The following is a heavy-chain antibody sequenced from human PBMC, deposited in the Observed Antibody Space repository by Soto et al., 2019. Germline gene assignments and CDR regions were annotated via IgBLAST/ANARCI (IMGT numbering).Heavy chain of an antibody. CDR2: INSNSGGT. Sequence: ASVKVSCKASGYTFTGYYMHWVRQAPGQGLEWMGWINSNSGGTNYAQKFQGWVTMTRDTSISTAYMELSRLRSDDTAVYYCARAGYSSGWLAFDIWGQGTMVTVSS. J-gene: IGHJ3*02. D-gene: IGHD6-19*01. CDR1: GYTFTGYY. CDR3: ARAGYSSGWLAFDI. V-gene: IGHV1-2*04.